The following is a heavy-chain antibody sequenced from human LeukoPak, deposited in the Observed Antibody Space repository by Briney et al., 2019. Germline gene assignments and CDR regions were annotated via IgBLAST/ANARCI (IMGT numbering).Heavy chain of an antibody. V-gene: IGHV1-2*02. CDR1: GYTFTGYY. CDR2: INPNSGGT. CDR3: ARDIAAAGTGWFDP. D-gene: IGHD6-13*01. Sequence: ASVKVSCKASGYTFTGYYMHWVRQAPGQWLEWMGWINPNSGGTNYAQKFQGRVTMTRDTSISTAYMELSRLRSDDTAVYYCARDIAAAGTGWFDPWGQGTLVTVSS. J-gene: IGHJ5*02.